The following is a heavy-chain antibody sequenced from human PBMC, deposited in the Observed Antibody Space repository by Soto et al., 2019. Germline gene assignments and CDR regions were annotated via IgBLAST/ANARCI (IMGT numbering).Heavy chain of an antibody. J-gene: IGHJ6*02. V-gene: IGHV3-30-3*01. D-gene: IGHD4-17*01. CDR2: ISYDGSNK. CDR1: GFTFSSYA. Sequence: GGSLRLSCAASGFTFSSYAIHWVRQAPGKGLEWVAVISYDGSNKYYADSVKGRFTISRDNSKNTLYLQMNSLRAEDTAVYYCARGQYGDYYYYGMDVWGPGTTVIVSS. CDR3: ARGQYGDYYYYGMDV.